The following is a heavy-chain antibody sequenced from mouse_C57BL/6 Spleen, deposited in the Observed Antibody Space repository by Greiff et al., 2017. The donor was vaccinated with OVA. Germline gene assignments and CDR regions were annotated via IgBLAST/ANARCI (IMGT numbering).Heavy chain of an antibody. V-gene: IGHV1-50*01. CDR2: IDPSDSYT. Sequence: VQLQQPGAELVKPGASVKLSCKASGYTFTSYWMQWVKQRPGQGLEWIGEIDPSDSYTNYNQKFKGKATLTVDTSSSTAYMQLSSLTAEDSAVYYCAREFDYWGQGTTLTVSS. CDR3: AREFDY. CDR1: GYTFTSYW. J-gene: IGHJ2*01.